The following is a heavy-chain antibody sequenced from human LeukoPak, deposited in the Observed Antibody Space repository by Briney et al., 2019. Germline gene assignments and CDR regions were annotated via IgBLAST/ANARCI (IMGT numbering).Heavy chain of an antibody. CDR1: GFTFDDYG. D-gene: IGHD6-13*01. J-gene: IGHJ4*02. CDR2: INWNGGST. Sequence: PGGSLRLSCAASGFTFDDYGMSWVRQAPGKGLEWVFGINWNGGSTGYADSVKGRFTISRDNAKNSLYLQMNSLRAEDTALYYCARGTLKAAATDFDYWGQGTLVTVSS. V-gene: IGHV3-20*04. CDR3: ARGTLKAAATDFDY.